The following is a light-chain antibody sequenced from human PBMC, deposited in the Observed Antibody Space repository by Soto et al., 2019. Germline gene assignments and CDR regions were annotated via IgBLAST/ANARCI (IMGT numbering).Light chain of an antibody. CDR1: SSNIGAGYD. CDR2: GNT. V-gene: IGLV1-40*01. Sequence: QPVLTQPPSVSGAPGQRVTISCTGSSSNIGAGYDVQWYQQLPGAAPRLLIFGNTNRPSGVPDRFSGSRSGTSASLAIPGLQAEDEADYYCQSYDISLSVSVVFGGGTKVTVL. J-gene: IGLJ2*01. CDR3: QSYDISLSVSVV.